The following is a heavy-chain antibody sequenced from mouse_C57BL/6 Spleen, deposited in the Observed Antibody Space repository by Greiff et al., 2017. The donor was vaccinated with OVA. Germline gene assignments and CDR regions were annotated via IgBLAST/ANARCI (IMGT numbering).Heavy chain of an antibody. CDR3: ARERGTNLGRYIDV. CDR2: ISDGGSYT. V-gene: IGHV5-4*01. CDR1: GFTFSSYA. Sequence: EVQLVESGGGLVKPGGSLKLSCAASGFTFSSYAMSWVRQTPEKRLEWVATISDGGSYTYYPDNVKGRFTISRDNAKNTLYLQMSHLKSEDTAMYYYARERGTNLGRYIDVWGTGTTVTVSS. D-gene: IGHD1-3*01. J-gene: IGHJ1*03.